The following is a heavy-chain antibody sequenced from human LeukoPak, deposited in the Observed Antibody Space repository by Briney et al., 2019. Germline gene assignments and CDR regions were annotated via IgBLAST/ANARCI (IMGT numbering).Heavy chain of an antibody. D-gene: IGHD1-26*01. CDR3: TRFMGGSYYDDAFDI. CDR1: GFTFSNAW. J-gene: IGHJ3*02. CDR2: IKSKTDGGTT. Sequence: GGSLRLSCAASGFTFSNAWMSWVRQAPGKGLEWVGRIKSKTDGGTTDYAAPVKGRFTIPRDDSKNTLYLQMNSLKTEDTAVYYCTRFMGGSYYDDAFDIWGQGTMVTVSS. V-gene: IGHV3-15*01.